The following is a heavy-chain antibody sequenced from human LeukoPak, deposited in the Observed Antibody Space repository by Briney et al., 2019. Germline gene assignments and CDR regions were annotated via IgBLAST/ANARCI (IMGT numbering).Heavy chain of an antibody. D-gene: IGHD1-26*01. CDR1: GFTFSSYA. V-gene: IGHV3-48*01. CDR2: ISSSSSTI. Sequence: PGGSLRLSCAASGFTFSSYAMSWVRQAPGKGLEWVSYISSSSSTIYYADSVKGRFTISRDNAKNSLYLQMNSLRAEDKAVYYRAKSPPIVGSKNKDAFDIWGQGTMVTVSS. J-gene: IGHJ3*02. CDR3: AKSPPIVGSKNKDAFDI.